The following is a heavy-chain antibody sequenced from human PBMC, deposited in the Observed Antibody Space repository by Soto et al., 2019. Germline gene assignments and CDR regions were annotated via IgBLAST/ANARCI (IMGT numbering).Heavy chain of an antibody. D-gene: IGHD3-3*01. CDR2: IYYSGST. CDR1: GGSISSGDYY. Sequence: QVQLQESGPGLVKPSQTLSLTCTVSGGSISSGDYYWSWIRQPPGKGLEWIGYIYYSGSTYYNPSLKSRVTISVDTSKNQFSLKLSSVTVADTAVYYCARNPITIFGVVITLWFDPWGQGTLVTVSS. V-gene: IGHV4-30-4*01. J-gene: IGHJ5*02. CDR3: ARNPITIFGVVITLWFDP.